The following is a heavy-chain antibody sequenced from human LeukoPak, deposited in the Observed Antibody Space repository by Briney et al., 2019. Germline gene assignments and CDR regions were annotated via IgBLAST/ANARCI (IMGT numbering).Heavy chain of an antibody. CDR3: ARDDSGSYDY. J-gene: IGHJ4*02. Sequence: GASVKVSCKGSGYTFTSYGISWVRQAPGQGIEWMGWISAYNGNTNYAQKLQGRVTMTTDTSTTTAYMELRSLRSDDTAVYYCARDDSGSYDYWGQGTLVTVSS. CDR2: ISAYNGNT. CDR1: GYTFTSYG. D-gene: IGHD1-26*01. V-gene: IGHV1-18*01.